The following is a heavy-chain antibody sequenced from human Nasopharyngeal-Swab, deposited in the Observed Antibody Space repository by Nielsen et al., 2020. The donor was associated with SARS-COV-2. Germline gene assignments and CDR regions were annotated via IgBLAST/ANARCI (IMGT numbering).Heavy chain of an antibody. J-gene: IGHJ4*02. D-gene: IGHD3-22*01. CDR1: GFTFSSYG. V-gene: IGHV3-30*18. CDR3: AKDRITMIVVVPNY. Sequence: GESLKISCAASGFTFSSYGMHWVRQAPGKGLEWVAVISYDGSNKYYADSVKGRFTISRDNSKNTLYLQMNSLRAEDTAVYYCAKDRITMIVVVPNYWGQGILVTVSS. CDR2: ISYDGSNK.